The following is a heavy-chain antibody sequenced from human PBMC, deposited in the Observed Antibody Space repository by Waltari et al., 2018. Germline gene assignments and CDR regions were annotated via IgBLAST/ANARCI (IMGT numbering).Heavy chain of an antibody. V-gene: IGHV3-30*03. D-gene: IGHD4-4*01. CDR3: TRFPDDYSNSFDY. CDR1: GFTLSDYA. CDR2: ISNDGKSE. J-gene: IGHJ4*02. Sequence: QVQLVESGGGVVQPGRSLRLSCAASGFTLSDYAMHWVRQAPGKGLEWLANISNDGKSEHYADSAKGRFTISRDNAKNMLYLQLNSLRPQDTAVYYCTRFPDDYSNSFDYWGQGTLITVSS.